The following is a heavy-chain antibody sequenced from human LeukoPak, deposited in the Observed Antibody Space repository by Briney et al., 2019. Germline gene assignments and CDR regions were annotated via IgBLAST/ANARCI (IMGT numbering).Heavy chain of an antibody. CDR3: ARVSRLYGMDV. Sequence: SETLSLTCTVSGGSISSYYWSWIRQPPGKGLEWIGYIYYSGSTNYNPSLKSQVTISVDTSKNQFSLKLSSVTAADTAVYYCARVSRLYGMDVWGQGTTVTVSS. J-gene: IGHJ6*02. D-gene: IGHD6-25*01. V-gene: IGHV4-59*01. CDR2: IYYSGST. CDR1: GGSISSYY.